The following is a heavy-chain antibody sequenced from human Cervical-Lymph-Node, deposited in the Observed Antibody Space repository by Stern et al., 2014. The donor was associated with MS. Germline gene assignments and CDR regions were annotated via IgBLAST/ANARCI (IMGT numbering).Heavy chain of an antibody. Sequence: QVQLQESGPGLVKPSETLSLTCAVSGYSISDYYWNWIRQPPGKGLEWIGYIYYGSTNYNPSLRSRATLSVDTSKNQFSLKLTSVTPADTAIYYCARWGTTVTFRTFDFWGQGSLVTVSS. CDR2: IYYGST. V-gene: IGHV4-59*01. D-gene: IGHD4-17*01. CDR3: ARWGTTVTFRTFDF. J-gene: IGHJ4*02. CDR1: GYSISDYY.